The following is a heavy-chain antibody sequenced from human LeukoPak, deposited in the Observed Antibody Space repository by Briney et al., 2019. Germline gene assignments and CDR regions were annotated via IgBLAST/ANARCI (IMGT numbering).Heavy chain of an antibody. D-gene: IGHD3-22*01. Sequence: ASVKVSCKASGYTFTGYYMHWVRQAPGQGLEWMGWINPNSDGTNYAQKFQGRVTMTRDTSISTAYMELSRLRSDDTAVYYCARAWGYYYDSSGFQGGYYFDYWGQGTLVTVSS. CDR1: GYTFTGYY. CDR3: ARAWGYYYDSSGFQGGYYFDY. V-gene: IGHV1-2*02. CDR2: INPNSDGT. J-gene: IGHJ4*02.